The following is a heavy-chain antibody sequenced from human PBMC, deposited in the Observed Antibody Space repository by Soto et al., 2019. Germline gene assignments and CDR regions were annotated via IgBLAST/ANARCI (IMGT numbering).Heavy chain of an antibody. CDR2: ISSSSRTI. CDR1: GFTFSSYS. CDR3: AREAVAHGSSDIDY. D-gene: IGHD6-6*01. J-gene: IGHJ4*02. Sequence: GGSLRLSCAASGFTFSSYSMNWVRQAPGKGLEWVSYISSSSRTIYYADSVKGRFTISRDNAKNSLYLQMNSLRAEDTAVYYCAREAVAHGSSDIDYWGQGTLVTRLL. V-gene: IGHV3-48*01.